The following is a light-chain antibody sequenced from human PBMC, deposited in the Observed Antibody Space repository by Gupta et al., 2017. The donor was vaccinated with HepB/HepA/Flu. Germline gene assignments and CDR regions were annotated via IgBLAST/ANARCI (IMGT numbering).Light chain of an antibody. Sequence: DIQMTQSPSTLSASVGDRVSITCRASQTISTWLAWYQQKPGKAPKVLISKASKLESGVPSRFSGSGSGTEFTLSIRSLQPDDFATYYCQQYNGYPLTFGHGTKVDVK. V-gene: IGKV1-5*03. CDR1: QTISTW. J-gene: IGKJ3*01. CDR3: QQYNGYPLT. CDR2: KAS.